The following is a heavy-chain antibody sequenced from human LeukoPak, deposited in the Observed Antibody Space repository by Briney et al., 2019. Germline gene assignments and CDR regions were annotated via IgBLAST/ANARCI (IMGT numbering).Heavy chain of an antibody. D-gene: IGHD2-15*01. Sequence: PGGSLRLSCAASGFTFTNDFMTWVRQAPGKGLEWVANMKVDGSDIHYVDSVKGRFTISSDNARNSLYLQMNTLRAEDTAVYYCARIQREDTRWGQGTMVTVSS. CDR1: GFTFTNDF. CDR2: MKVDGSDI. V-gene: IGHV3-7*01. CDR3: ARIQREDTR. J-gene: IGHJ3*01.